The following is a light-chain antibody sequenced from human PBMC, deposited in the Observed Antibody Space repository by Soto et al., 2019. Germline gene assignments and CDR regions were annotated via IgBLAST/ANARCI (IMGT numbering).Light chain of an antibody. CDR1: SSNIGNNY. Sequence: QSALTQPPSVSAAPRQKVTISCSGSSSNIGNNYVSWYQQLPGTAPKLLIYDNNKRPSGIPDRFSGSKSGTSATLGITGLQTGDEADYYCGTWDSSLSAYVFGTGTKVTVL. V-gene: IGLV1-51*01. CDR3: GTWDSSLSAYV. CDR2: DNN. J-gene: IGLJ1*01.